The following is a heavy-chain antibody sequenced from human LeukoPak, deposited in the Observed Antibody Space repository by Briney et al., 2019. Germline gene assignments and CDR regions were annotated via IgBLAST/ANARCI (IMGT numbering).Heavy chain of an antibody. D-gene: IGHD1-26*01. Sequence: PGGSLRLSCAASGFTFSSYAMSWVRQAPGKGLEWVSAISGSGGSTYYADSVKGRFTISRDSSKNTLFLHMNTLRAEDTAIYYCAKDRTVGASYWYFDLWGRGTLVTVSP. V-gene: IGHV3-23*01. CDR3: AKDRTVGASYWYFDL. CDR2: ISGSGGST. J-gene: IGHJ2*01. CDR1: GFTFSSYA.